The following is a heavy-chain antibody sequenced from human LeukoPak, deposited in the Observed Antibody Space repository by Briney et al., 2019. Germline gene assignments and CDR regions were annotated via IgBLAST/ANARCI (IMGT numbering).Heavy chain of an antibody. Sequence: SETLSLTCAVYGGSFSGYYWSWIRQPPGKGLEWIGEINHSRSTNYNPSLKSRVTISVDTSKNQFSLKLSSVTAADTAVYYCARGGGWFGELRGYFQHWGQGTLVTVSS. J-gene: IGHJ1*01. CDR2: INHSRST. D-gene: IGHD3-10*01. CDR3: ARGGGWFGELRGYFQH. CDR1: GGSFSGYY. V-gene: IGHV4-34*01.